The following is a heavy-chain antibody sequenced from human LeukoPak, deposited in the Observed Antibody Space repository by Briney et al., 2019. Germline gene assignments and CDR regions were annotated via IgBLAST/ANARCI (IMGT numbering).Heavy chain of an antibody. V-gene: IGHV4-59*08. D-gene: IGHD3-22*01. CDR2: IYYSGST. Sequence: SETLSLTCTVSGGSISSYYWSWIRQPPGKGLEWIGYIYYSGSTNYNPSLKSRVTISVDTSKNQFSLKLSSVTAADTAVYCCVRIHGSSGYYYFDYWGQGTLVTVSS. J-gene: IGHJ4*02. CDR1: GGSISSYY. CDR3: VRIHGSSGYYYFDY.